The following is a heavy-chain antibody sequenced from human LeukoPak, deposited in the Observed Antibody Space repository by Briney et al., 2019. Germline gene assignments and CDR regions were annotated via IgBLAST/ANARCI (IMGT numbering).Heavy chain of an antibody. V-gene: IGHV4-61*02. J-gene: IGHJ3*02. CDR1: GGSISSRRYY. D-gene: IGHD3-22*01. CDR2: IYTSERI. Sequence: PAHTLPLTCTVSGGSISSRRYYWSWLGHPAGKGLEWIGRIYTSERINYNPSLKSRHTMSVDTSKNQFPLQLRSVAAADTAVYYCGGDYDSSGYYYGDAFDIWGQGTMVTVSS. CDR3: GGDYDSSGYYYGDAFDI.